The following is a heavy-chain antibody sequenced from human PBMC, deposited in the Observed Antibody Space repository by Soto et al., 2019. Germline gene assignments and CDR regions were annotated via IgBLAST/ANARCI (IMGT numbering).Heavy chain of an antibody. Sequence: SETLSLTCTVSGGSISSSSYYWGWIRQPPGKGLEWIGSIYYSGSTYYNPSLKSRVTISVDTSKNQFSLKLSSVTAADTAVYYCASLCSSTSCYDRVTFDYRGQGTLVTVSS. J-gene: IGHJ4*02. CDR2: IYYSGST. V-gene: IGHV4-39*01. CDR1: GGSISSSSYY. CDR3: ASLCSSTSCYDRVTFDY. D-gene: IGHD2-2*01.